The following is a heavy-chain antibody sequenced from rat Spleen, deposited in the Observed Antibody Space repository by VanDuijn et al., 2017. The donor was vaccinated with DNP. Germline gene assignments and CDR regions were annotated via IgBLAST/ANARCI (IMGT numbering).Heavy chain of an antibody. Sequence: QVQLMESGPGLVQPSQTLSLTCTVSGFSLTSSSVNWIRQPPGKGLEWIAAMARGGSTYYNSALKSRLSISRDTSKSQVFLKMNSLQTEDTAMYFCARLAVGAMDAWGQGSSVTVSS. J-gene: IGHJ4*01. D-gene: IGHD3-2*01. CDR2: MARGGST. V-gene: IGHV2-6*01. CDR3: ARLAVGAMDA. CDR1: GFSLTSSS.